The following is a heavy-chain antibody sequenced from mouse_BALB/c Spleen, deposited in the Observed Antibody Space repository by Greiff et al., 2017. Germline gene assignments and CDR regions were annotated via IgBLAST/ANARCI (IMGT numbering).Heavy chain of an antibody. J-gene: IGHJ1*01. CDR1: GFTFSSYA. V-gene: IGHV5-6-5*01. CDR3: ARAGDYVGYWYFDV. CDR2: ISSGGST. Sequence: EVQRVESGGGLVKPGGSLKLSCAASGFTFSSYAMSWVRQTPEKRLEWVASISSGGSTYYPDSVKGRFTISRDNARNILYLQMSSLRSEDTAMYYCARAGDYVGYWYFDVWGAGTTVTVSS. D-gene: IGHD1-1*01.